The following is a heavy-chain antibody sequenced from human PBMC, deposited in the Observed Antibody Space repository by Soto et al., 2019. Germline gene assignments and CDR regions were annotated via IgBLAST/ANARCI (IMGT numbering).Heavy chain of an antibody. CDR2: TYYRSKWYN. D-gene: IGHD2-15*01. CDR3: ASSPCSGGSCHDAFDI. CDR1: GDSVSSNSAA. J-gene: IGHJ3*02. V-gene: IGHV6-1*01. Sequence: PSQTLSLTCVISGDSVSSNSAAWNWIRQSPSRGLEWLGRTYYRSKWYNDYAVSVKSRITINPDTSKNQFSLQLNSVTPEDTAVYYCASSPCSGGSCHDAFDIWGQGTKVTVSS.